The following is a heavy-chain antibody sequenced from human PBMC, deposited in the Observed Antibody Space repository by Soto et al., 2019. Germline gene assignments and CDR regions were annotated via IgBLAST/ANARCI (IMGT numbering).Heavy chain of an antibody. CDR1: GYTFTSYA. D-gene: IGHD6-19*01. V-gene: IGHV1-3*01. Sequence: ASVKVSCKASGYTFTSYAMHWVRQAPGQRLEWMGWINAGNGNTKYSQKFQGRVTITRDTSASTAYMELSSLRSEDTAVYYCISGWYYYYGMDVWGQGTTVTVSS. CDR3: ISGWYYYYGMDV. CDR2: INAGNGNT. J-gene: IGHJ6*02.